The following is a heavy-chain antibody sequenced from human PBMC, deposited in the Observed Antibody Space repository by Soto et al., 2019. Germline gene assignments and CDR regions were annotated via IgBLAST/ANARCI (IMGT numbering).Heavy chain of an antibody. Sequence: EVQQLESGGGLVQPGGSLRLSCAASGFTFSSYGMSWVRQAPGKGLEWVSAISGSGGSTYNADSVKGGFTISRDNSKNTLYLQMNSLRAEDTAVYYCAKNEGYSSGWYLDWGQGTLVTVSS. J-gene: IGHJ4*02. CDR2: ISGSGGST. V-gene: IGHV3-23*01. CDR3: AKNEGYSSGWYLD. CDR1: GFTFSSYG. D-gene: IGHD6-19*01.